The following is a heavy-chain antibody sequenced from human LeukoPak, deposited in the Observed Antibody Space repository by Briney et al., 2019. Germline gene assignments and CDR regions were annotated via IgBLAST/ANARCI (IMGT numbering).Heavy chain of an antibody. CDR1: GDTFSSYY. Sequence: ASVKVSCKASGDTFSSYYMHWVRQAPGQGLEWMGIITPSGDSTNYAQKFQGRVTMTRDTSTSTVYMELSSLRSEDTAVYYCARVPVAGQDYWGQGTLVTVSS. J-gene: IGHJ4*02. CDR2: ITPSGDST. CDR3: ARVPVAGQDY. D-gene: IGHD6-19*01. V-gene: IGHV1-46*01.